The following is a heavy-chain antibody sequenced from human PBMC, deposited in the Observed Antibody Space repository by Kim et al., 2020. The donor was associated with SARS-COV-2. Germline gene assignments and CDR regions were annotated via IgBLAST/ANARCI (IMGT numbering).Heavy chain of an antibody. CDR1: GFTLSSYG. CDR3: VRPCGGDCYSAFDY. D-gene: IGHD2-21*02. Sequence: GGSLRLSCAASGFTLSSYGMVWVRQAPGKGLEWVSSISGTSTYIYYADSVKGRFTISRDNAKNSLYLQMNSLRAEDMAVYYCVRPCGGDCYSAFDYWGQG. CDR2: ISGTSTYI. V-gene: IGHV3-21*01. J-gene: IGHJ4*02.